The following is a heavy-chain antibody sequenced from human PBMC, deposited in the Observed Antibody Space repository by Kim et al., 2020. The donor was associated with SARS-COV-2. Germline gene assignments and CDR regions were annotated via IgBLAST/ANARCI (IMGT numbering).Heavy chain of an antibody. V-gene: IGHV1-18*01. CDR2: ISAYNGNT. J-gene: IGHJ6*03. CDR1: GYTFTSYG. Sequence: ASVKVSCKASGYTFTSYGISWVRQAPGQGLEWMGWISAYNGNTNYAQKLQGRVTMTTDTSTSTAYMELRSLRSDDTAVYYCARSHGGRDSRYYYYMDVWGKGTTVTVSS. CDR3: ARSHGGRDSRYYYYMDV. D-gene: IGHD1-26*01.